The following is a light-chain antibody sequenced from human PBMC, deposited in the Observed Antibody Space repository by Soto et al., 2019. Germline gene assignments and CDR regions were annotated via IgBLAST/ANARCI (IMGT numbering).Light chain of an antibody. CDR3: QQYNRWPIT. J-gene: IGKJ5*01. CDR2: RAS. CDR1: QGVGSL. V-gene: IGKV3-15*01. Sequence: EVVMTLSPAALSVSKGERGTLSCRASQGVGSLVAWYQQKVGQAPRLLIYRASTRATGIAARFTGSGSGTEFTLTISSLQTEDFAVYYCQQYNRWPITVGPGTRLEIK.